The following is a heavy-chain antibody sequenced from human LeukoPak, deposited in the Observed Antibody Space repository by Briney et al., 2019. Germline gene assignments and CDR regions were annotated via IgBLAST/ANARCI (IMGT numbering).Heavy chain of an antibody. CDR3: ARGLVWRFLLDSRRDSFDI. Sequence: SETLSLTCTVSGGSISSYYWSWIRQSPGKGLEWLGDISHSGTTTYNPSLKNRLTISIDTSRNQFSLKLRSVIAADTAVYYCARGLVWRFLLDSRRDSFDIWGQGTIITVSS. CDR1: GGSISSYY. J-gene: IGHJ3*02. CDR2: ISHSGTT. D-gene: IGHD6-6*01. V-gene: IGHV4-34*01.